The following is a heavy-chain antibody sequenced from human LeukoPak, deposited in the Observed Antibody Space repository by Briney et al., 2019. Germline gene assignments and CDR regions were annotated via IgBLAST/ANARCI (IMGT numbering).Heavy chain of an antibody. CDR2: IYYSGST. V-gene: IGHV4-59*01. J-gene: IGHJ4*02. CDR3: AATYYYDSSGYHRVNQGSLDY. Sequence: SETLSLTCTGSGGSISSYYWSWIRQPPGKGLEWIGYIYYSGSTNYNPSLKSRVTISVDTSKNQFSLKLSSVTAADTAVYYCAATYYYDSSGYHRVNQGSLDYWGQGTLVTVSS. D-gene: IGHD3-22*01. CDR1: GGSISSYY.